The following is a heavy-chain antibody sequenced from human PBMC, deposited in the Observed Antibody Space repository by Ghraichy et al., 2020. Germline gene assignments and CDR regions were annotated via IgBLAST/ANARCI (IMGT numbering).Heavy chain of an antibody. V-gene: IGHV3-53*01. Sequence: LTCAASGFTVSSNYMSWVRQAPGKGLEWVSVIYSGGSTYYADSVKGRFTISRDNSKNTLYLQMNSLRAEDTAVYYCARATSRDGYSDWGQGTLVTVSS. J-gene: IGHJ4*02. CDR3: ARATSRDGYSD. D-gene: IGHD5-24*01. CDR1: GFTVSSNY. CDR2: IYSGGST.